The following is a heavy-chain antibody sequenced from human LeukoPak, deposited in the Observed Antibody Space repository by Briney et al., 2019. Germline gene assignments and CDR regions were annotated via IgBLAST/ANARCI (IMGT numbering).Heavy chain of an antibody. CDR1: GGSFSGYY. V-gene: IGHV4-34*01. CDR2: INHSGST. CDR3: ARDLLNEGNHLDY. J-gene: IGHJ4*02. D-gene: IGHD4-23*01. Sequence: PSETLSLTCAVYGGSFSGYYWSWIRQPPGKGLEWIGEINHSGSTNYSPSLKSRVTISVDTSKNQFSLKLSSVTAADTAVYYCARDLLNEGNHLDYWGQGTLVTVSS.